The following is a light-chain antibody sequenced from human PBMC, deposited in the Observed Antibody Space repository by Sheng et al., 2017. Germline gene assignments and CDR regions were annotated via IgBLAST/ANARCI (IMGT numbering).Light chain of an antibody. Sequence: DIQLTQSPSLLSASVGDRVTLTCRASQGISNYLAWYQQKPGKAPTLLIYVASTAATGVPSRFSGSGSGTEFTLTINSLQPEDFATYSCQQFYNYPPTFGPGT. CDR1: QGISNY. CDR2: VAS. J-gene: IGKJ3*01. CDR3: QQFYNYPPT. V-gene: IGKV1-9*01.